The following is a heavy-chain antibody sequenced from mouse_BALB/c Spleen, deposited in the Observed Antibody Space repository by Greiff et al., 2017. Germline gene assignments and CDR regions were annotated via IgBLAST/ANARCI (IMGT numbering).Heavy chain of an antibody. J-gene: IGHJ4*01. CDR3: AREGDYGSSNAMDY. CDR2: IYPGDGDT. D-gene: IGHD1-1*01. Sequence: QVQLQQSGPELVKPGASVKISCKASGYAFSSSWMNWVKQRPGQGLEWIGRIYPGDGDTNYNGKFKGKATLTADKSSSTAYMQLSSLTSVDSAVYFCAREGDYGSSNAMDYWGQGTSVTVSS. V-gene: IGHV1-82*01. CDR1: GYAFSSSW.